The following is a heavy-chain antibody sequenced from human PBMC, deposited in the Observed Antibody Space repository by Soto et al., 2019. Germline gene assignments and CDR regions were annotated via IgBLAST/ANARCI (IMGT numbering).Heavy chain of an antibody. CDR1: GFAFGNSW. CDR2: MTSDGRTI. CDR3: ATAEVDY. J-gene: IGHJ4*02. Sequence: VRLSCAASGFAFGNSWMHWVRQPPGKGPEWVSRMTSDGRTIQYADSVKGRFTASRDNAKNTLYLQMDSLRAEDTAMYYCATAEVDYWGPGTLVTVSS. V-gene: IGHV3-74*01.